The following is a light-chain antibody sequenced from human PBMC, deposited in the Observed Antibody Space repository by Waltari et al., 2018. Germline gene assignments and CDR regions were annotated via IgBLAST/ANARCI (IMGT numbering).Light chain of an antibody. J-gene: IGKJ1*01. V-gene: IGKV2-30*02. CDR2: KVS. Sequence: VVMTQSPLSLPVPLGQPASISCKSSQSLVHSDGNTHLNWFHQRPGQSPRRLIYKVSNRDSGVPDRFSGSGSGTDFTLKISRVEAEDVGVYYCMQSIHWPWTFGQGTKVEIK. CDR1: QSLVHSDGNTH. CDR3: MQSIHWPWT.